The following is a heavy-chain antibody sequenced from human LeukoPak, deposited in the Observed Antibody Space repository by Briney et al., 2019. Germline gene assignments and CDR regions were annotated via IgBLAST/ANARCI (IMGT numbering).Heavy chain of an antibody. CDR3: VPQKGYGGNPLDY. D-gene: IGHD4-23*01. CDR2: ISSDGSTI. Sequence: GGSLRLSCAASGFTFSSYAMNWVPQAPGKGLEWLSYISSDGSTIYYADSVKGRITISRDNARKSLYLQMNSLRAEDTAVYYCVPQKGYGGNPLDYWGQGTLVTVST. J-gene: IGHJ4*02. CDR1: GFTFSSYA. V-gene: IGHV3-48*01.